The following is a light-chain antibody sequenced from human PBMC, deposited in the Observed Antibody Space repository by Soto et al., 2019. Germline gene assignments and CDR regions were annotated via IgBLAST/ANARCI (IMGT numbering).Light chain of an antibody. V-gene: IGKV3-15*01. Sequence: DIVLTQSPGTLSLSPGERATLSCRAIQSVSSSSLAWYQQRPGQAPRLLIYGASTRATGIPARFSGSGSGTEFTLTISSLQSEDFAVYYCQQYNNWPPITFGQGTRLEIK. CDR2: GAS. CDR1: QSVSSS. CDR3: QQYNNWPPIT. J-gene: IGKJ5*01.